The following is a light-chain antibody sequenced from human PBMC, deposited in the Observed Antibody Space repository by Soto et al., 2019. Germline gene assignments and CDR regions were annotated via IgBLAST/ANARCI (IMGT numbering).Light chain of an antibody. Sequence: QSALTQPASVSGSPGQSITISCAGTGCNVGTYNLVSWYQQHPGKAPQLINCKVNTRPSGISKRYSGSKSGDTASLTISGLQAEGEADYFCCSYAGTVAYVFGTGTKLTVL. V-gene: IGLV2-23*02. CDR2: KVN. J-gene: IGLJ6*01. CDR1: GCNVGTYNL. CDR3: CSYAGTVAYV.